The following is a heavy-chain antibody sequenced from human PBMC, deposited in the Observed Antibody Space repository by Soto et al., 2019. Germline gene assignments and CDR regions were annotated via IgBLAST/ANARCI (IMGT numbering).Heavy chain of an antibody. CDR3: AKGGEVGGVLGDH. CDR1: GFAFNKFG. V-gene: IGHV3-30*18. Sequence: QVQLVESGGGVVQPGTSLRLSCEASGFAFNKFGMHWVRQAPGKGLEWVAFISYDGSYQYYADSVQGRLTITRDNSMNPLNMQLNSLRREDTAVYYYAKGGEVGGVLGDHWGQGTLVTVSA. J-gene: IGHJ4*02. CDR2: ISYDGSYQ. D-gene: IGHD1-26*01.